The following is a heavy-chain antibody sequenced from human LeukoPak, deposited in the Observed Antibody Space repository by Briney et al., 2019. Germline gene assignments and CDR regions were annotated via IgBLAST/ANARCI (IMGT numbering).Heavy chain of an antibody. CDR3: ARGRFYHDSPE. CDR1: GFTFTVYW. CDR2: INHGGTEK. V-gene: IGHV3-7*01. J-gene: IGHJ4*02. D-gene: IGHD3-22*01. Sequence: GGSLRLSCKASGFTFTVYWMTWVRQAPGKGLEWVANINHGGTEKYYVDSVKGRFTISRENAKNSLFLQMSSLRAEDTAVYYCARGRFYHDSPEWGQGTLVTVSS.